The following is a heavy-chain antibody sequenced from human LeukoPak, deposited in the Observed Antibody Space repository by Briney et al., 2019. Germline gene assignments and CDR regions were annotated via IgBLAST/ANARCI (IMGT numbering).Heavy chain of an antibody. CDR2: IWHDGSNK. CDR3: ARWARFSSGWYELDY. V-gene: IGHV3-33*01. D-gene: IGHD6-13*01. J-gene: IGHJ4*02. CDR1: GFTFRNYG. Sequence: PGGSLRLSCAASGFTFRNYGMYWVRQVSGKRLEWVALIWHDGSNKNHADSVKGRFTISRDNAKNTLYLEMNSLRVEDTAVYYCARWARFSSGWYELDYWGQGTLVTVSS.